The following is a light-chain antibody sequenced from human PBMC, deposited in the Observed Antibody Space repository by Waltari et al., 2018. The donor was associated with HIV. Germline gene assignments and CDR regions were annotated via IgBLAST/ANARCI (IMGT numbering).Light chain of an antibody. V-gene: IGKV2-28*01. CDR2: LGS. CDR3: MQALQTPRT. CDR1: QSLLHSNGYSY. Sequence: DIVMTQSPLSLPVTPGEAASISCRSSQSLLHSNGYSYLDWYLQKPGQSPQLLIYLGSNRASGVPDRFSGSGSGTDFTLKISRVEAEDVGVYYCMQALQTPRTFGQGTKVESK. J-gene: IGKJ1*01.